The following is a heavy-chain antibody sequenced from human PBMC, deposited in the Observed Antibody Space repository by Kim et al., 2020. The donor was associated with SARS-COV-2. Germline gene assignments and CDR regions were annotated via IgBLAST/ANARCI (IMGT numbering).Heavy chain of an antibody. J-gene: IGHJ4*02. CDR3: ARHSSLRGTFDY. CDR1: SGSISSTTYY. CDR2: IYYSGST. Sequence: SETLSLTCTVSSGSISSTTYYWGWIRQPPGKGLAWIGSIYYSGSTYYKPSLKSRVTISVDTSKNQFSLKLTSVTAADTAVYYCARHSSLRGTFDYWGLGT. V-gene: IGHV4-39*01.